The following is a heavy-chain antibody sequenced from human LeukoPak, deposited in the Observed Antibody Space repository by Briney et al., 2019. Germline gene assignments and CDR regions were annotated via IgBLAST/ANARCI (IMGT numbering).Heavy chain of an antibody. CDR1: GYSFTSYW. Sequence: GKSLKISCKGSGYSFTSYWIGWVRQMPGKGLEWLGIIYPGDSGTRYSQSFQGQVTISADKSISTAYLQWSSLKASDTAMYYCARLGDYSKDYYFDYWGQGTLVTVSS. CDR2: IYPGDSGT. V-gene: IGHV5-51*01. CDR3: ARLGDYSKDYYFDY. J-gene: IGHJ4*02. D-gene: IGHD4-11*01.